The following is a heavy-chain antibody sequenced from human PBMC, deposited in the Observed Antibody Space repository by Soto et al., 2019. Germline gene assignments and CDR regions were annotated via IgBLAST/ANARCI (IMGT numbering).Heavy chain of an antibody. CDR2: ISAYNGNT. CDR1: GYPFTIYC. V-gene: IGHV1-18*04. D-gene: IGHD5-12*01. CDR3: ARESVGYSGYGPIYDRPLYDD. Sequence: GXSVKGFFTASGYPFTIYCSGLLRQAPGPRPNSKGWISAYNGNTNYAQKLQGRVTMTTDPSTSTAYMELWSLISDDTAVYHCARESVGYSGYGPIYDRPLYDDWGQGTLVTVSS. J-gene: IGHJ4*02.